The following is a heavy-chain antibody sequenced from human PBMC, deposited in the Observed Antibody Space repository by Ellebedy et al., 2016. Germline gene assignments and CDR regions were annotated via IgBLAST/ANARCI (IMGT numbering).Heavy chain of an antibody. CDR3: ARREYFRGSHWFHP. Sequence: GESLKISCKDSGNFLTNYWIGWVRQMPGKGLEWMGFINPGDSATKYNPSFQGQVTISADRSTSTAYLQWSGLKASDTAMYFCARREYFRGSHWFHPWGQGTLVTVAS. CDR1: GNFLTNYW. CDR2: INPGDSAT. V-gene: IGHV5-51*01. J-gene: IGHJ5*02. D-gene: IGHD5-12*01.